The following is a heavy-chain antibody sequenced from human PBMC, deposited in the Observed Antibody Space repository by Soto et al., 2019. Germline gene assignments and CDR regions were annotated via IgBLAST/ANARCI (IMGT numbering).Heavy chain of an antibody. D-gene: IGHD3-22*01. Sequence: GESLKISCAASGFTFSSYAMSWVRQAPGKGLEWVSAISGSGGSTYYADSVKGRFTISRDNSKNTLYLQMNSLRAEDTAVYYCAKDRGLTYYYDSSGYDAFDIWGQGTMVTVSS. V-gene: IGHV3-23*01. J-gene: IGHJ3*02. CDR1: GFTFSSYA. CDR2: ISGSGGST. CDR3: AKDRGLTYYYDSSGYDAFDI.